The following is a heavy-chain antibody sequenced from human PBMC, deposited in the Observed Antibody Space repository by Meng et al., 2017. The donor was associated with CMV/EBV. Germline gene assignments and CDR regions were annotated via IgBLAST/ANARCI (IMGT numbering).Heavy chain of an antibody. J-gene: IGHJ6*03. V-gene: IGHV4-39*07. CDR1: GGSISSSSYY. Sequence: GPGLVKPPQTRSLTCTCSGGSISSSSYYWGWIRQPPGKGLEWIGSIYYSGSTYYNPSLKSRVTISVDTSKNQFSLKLSSVTAADTAVYYCATGDYYYYMDVWGKGTTVTVSS. CDR2: IYYSGST. CDR3: ATGDYYYYMDV. D-gene: IGHD3-10*01.